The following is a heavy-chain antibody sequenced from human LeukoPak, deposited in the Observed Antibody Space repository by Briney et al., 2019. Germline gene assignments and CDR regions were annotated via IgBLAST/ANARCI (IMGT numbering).Heavy chain of an antibody. CDR1: GDTVTELS. CDR2: FDPEDGET. V-gene: IGHV1-24*01. D-gene: IGHD3-3*01. J-gene: IGHJ4*02. CDR3: ATGFGEYDY. Sequence: ASVKVSCKVSGDTVTELSVHWVRQAPGKGLEWMGGFDPEDGETIYAQKFQGRVTMTEDTSTDTAYMELSSLRSEDTAVYYCATGFGEYDYWGQGTLVTVSS.